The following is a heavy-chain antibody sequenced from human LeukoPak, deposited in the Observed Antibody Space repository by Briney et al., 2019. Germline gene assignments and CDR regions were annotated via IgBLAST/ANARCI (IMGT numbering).Heavy chain of an antibody. Sequence: GASVKVSCKASGYTFTSYYMHWGRQAPGQGLGWVGIINPSGGSTSYAQKFQGRGTMTRDTSTSTVYMELSSLRSEDTAVYYCARRPYYYDSSGYYKAEYFQHWGQGTLVTVSS. CDR3: ARRPYYYDSSGYYKAEYFQH. D-gene: IGHD3-22*01. CDR1: GYTFTSYY. CDR2: INPSGGST. J-gene: IGHJ1*01. V-gene: IGHV1-46*01.